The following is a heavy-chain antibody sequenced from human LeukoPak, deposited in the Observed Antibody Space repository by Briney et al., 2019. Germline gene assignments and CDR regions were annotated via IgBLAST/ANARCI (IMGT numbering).Heavy chain of an antibody. Sequence: GGSLRLSCAASGFTFSNYAMNWVRQGPGTGLEWVSYISGSSSTIHYADSVKGRFTISRDNAKNSLYLQMNSLRAEDTAVYYCARVLQTLGGVSFDYWGQGTLVTVSS. CDR2: ISGSSSTI. J-gene: IGHJ4*02. CDR3: ARVLQTLGGVSFDY. V-gene: IGHV3-48*01. D-gene: IGHD5/OR15-5a*01. CDR1: GFTFSNYA.